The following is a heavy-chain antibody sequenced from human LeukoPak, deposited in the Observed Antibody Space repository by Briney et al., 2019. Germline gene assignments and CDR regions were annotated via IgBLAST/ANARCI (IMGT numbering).Heavy chain of an antibody. Sequence: ASVKVSCKVSGYTLTELSMHWVRQAPGKGLEWMGGFDPEDGETIYAQKFQGRVTMTEDTSTDTAYMELSSLRSEDTAVYHCATSLPRGAIYDAYDYWGQGTLVTVSS. D-gene: IGHD3-16*02. CDR3: ATSLPRGAIYDAYDY. CDR2: FDPEDGET. J-gene: IGHJ4*02. V-gene: IGHV1-24*01. CDR1: GYTLTELS.